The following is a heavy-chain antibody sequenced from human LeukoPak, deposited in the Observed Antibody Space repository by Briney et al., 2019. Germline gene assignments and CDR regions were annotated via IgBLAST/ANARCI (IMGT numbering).Heavy chain of an antibody. J-gene: IGHJ6*02. CDR3: ARQGYSDYGMDV. CDR1: GYIFTNSW. Sequence: GESLKISCKGSGYIFTNSWIAWVRQMPEKGLECMGIIYPGASDTRYSPSFQGQVTISADKSISTAYLQWSSLKASDTAMYYCARQGYSDYGMDVWGQGTTVTVSS. D-gene: IGHD1-1*01. CDR2: IYPGASDT. V-gene: IGHV5-51*01.